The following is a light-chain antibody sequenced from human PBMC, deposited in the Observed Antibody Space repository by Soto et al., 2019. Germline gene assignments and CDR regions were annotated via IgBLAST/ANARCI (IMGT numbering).Light chain of an antibody. J-gene: IGLJ2*01. CDR1: SGDVGSFNR. CDR2: EVN. Sequence: QSALTQPPSVSGSPGQSVTISCTGTSGDVGSFNRVSWYQQPPGTAPKLIIYEVNNRPSGVPDRFSGSKSGNTASLTISGLQAEDEADYYCSSYTSNSAVGFGGGTKLTVL. V-gene: IGLV2-18*02. CDR3: SSYTSNSAVG.